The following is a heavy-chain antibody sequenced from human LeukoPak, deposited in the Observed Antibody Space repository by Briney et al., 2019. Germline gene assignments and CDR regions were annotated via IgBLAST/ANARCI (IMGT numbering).Heavy chain of an antibody. CDR3: ARWIDGDYFDY. V-gene: IGHV4-59*01. CDR1: GGSISSYY. D-gene: IGHD4-17*01. Sequence: SETLSLTCTVSGGSISSYYWSWIRQPPGKGLEWIGYIYYSGSTNYNPSLKSRVTISVDTSKNQFSLKLSSVTAADTAVYYCARWIDGDYFDYWGQGTLVTASS. J-gene: IGHJ4*02. CDR2: IYYSGST.